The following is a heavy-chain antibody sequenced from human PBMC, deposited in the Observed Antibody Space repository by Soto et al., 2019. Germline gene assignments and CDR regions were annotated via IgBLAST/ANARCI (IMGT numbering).Heavy chain of an antibody. D-gene: IGHD5-12*01. CDR2: IYYSGST. CDR1: GGSISSSSYY. V-gene: IGHV4-39*02. J-gene: IGHJ6*03. Sequence: QLQLQESGPGLVKPSETLSLTCTVSGGSISSSSYYWGWIRQPPGKGLEWIGSIYYSGSTYYNPSLKSRVTISVDTSKNQFSLKLSSVTAADTAVYYCARDQAKYYYYYRDVWGKGTTVTVSS. CDR3: ARDQAKYYYYYRDV.